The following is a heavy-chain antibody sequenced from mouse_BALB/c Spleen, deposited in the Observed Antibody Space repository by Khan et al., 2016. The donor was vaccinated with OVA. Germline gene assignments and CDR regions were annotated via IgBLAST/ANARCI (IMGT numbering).Heavy chain of an antibody. J-gene: IGHJ2*01. Sequence: QVQLKQSGAELAKPGASVKMSCKASGYTFINYWILWVKQRPGQGLEWIGYINPSTGYTEYNQNFKDKATLTADKSSSTAYMQLSSLTSEDSAVYYCARRVLRWDFDYWGQGTPLTVSS. V-gene: IGHV1-7*01. CDR1: GYTFINYW. D-gene: IGHD1-1*01. CDR3: ARRVLRWDFDY. CDR2: INPSTGYT.